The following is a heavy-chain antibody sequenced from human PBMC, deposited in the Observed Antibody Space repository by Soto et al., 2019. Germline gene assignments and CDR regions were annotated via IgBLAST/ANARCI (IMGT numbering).Heavy chain of an antibody. J-gene: IGHJ5*02. CDR2: MNPNSGET. CDR3: ARIAMPARPRWYNWFDP. D-gene: IGHD2-2*01. Sequence: QEQLVQSAAEVKKPGASVKVSCMTSGYTFNDYEINWVRQATGQGLEWIGWMNPNSGETGYAQRFQGRVTRTTSSSLSTAYLERSSLTSDDTAVYYCARIAMPARPRWYNWFDPWGQGTLVTVSS. CDR1: GYTFNDYE. V-gene: IGHV1-8*02.